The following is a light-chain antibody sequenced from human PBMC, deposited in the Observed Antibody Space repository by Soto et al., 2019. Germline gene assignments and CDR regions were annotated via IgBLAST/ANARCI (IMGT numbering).Light chain of an antibody. J-gene: IGLJ3*02. CDR3: CSYAPISTVV. Sequence: QSVLTQPASVSGSPGQSITISCTGTSSDVGIFFLVSWYQQHPGKAPKLMIYEDNKRPSGVSNRFSGSKSGNTASLTISGLQAEDEAHYYCCSYAPISTVVFGGGTKLTVL. V-gene: IGLV2-23*01. CDR1: SSDVGIFFL. CDR2: EDN.